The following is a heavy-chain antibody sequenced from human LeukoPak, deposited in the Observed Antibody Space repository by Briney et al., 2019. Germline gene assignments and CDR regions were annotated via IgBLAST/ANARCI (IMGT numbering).Heavy chain of an antibody. D-gene: IGHD7-27*01. CDR1: GFTFSDYY. CDR3: AREPGLGISRDAFDI. Sequence: NPGGSLRLSCAASGFTFSDYYMSWIRQPPGKGLEWIGSIYYSGSTYYNPSLKSRVTISVDTSKNQFSLKLSSVTPADTAVYYCAREPGLGISRDAFDIWGQGTMVTVSS. V-gene: IGHV4-38-2*02. J-gene: IGHJ3*02. CDR2: IYYSGST.